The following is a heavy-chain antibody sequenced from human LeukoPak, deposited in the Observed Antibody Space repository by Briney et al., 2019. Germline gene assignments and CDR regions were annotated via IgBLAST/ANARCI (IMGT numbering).Heavy chain of an antibody. D-gene: IGHD1-26*01. CDR1: GGSISSGGYY. J-gene: IGHJ5*02. Sequence: PSQTLSLTCTVSGGSISSGGYYWSWIRQPPGKGLEWIGCIYHSGSTNYNPSLKSRVTLSVDTSKNQFSLKLSSVTAADTAVYYCARSGRGLATRFDPWGQGILVTVSS. CDR3: ARSGRGLATRFDP. CDR2: IYHSGST. V-gene: IGHV4-30-2*02.